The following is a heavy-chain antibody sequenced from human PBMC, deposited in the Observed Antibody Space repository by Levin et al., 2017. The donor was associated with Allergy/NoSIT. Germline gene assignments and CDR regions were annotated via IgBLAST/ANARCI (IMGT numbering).Heavy chain of an antibody. CDR1: GFTFTTYA. Sequence: GGSLRLSCAASGFTFTTYAMSWVRQTPGKGLGWVSGFSARGHTTYYADSVKGRFTISRDNSKSTIYLQMDSLRPEDTALYYCAKDRDTSGFYFKDDAFDIWGQGTVVTVSS. J-gene: IGHJ3*02. CDR2: FSARGHTT. V-gene: IGHV3-23*01. D-gene: IGHD3-22*01. CDR3: AKDRDTSGFYFKDDAFDI.